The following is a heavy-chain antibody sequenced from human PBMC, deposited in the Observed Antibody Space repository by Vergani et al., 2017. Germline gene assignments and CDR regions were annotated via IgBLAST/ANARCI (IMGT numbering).Heavy chain of an antibody. J-gene: IGHJ5*02. Sequence: VQLVESGGGLVQPGGSLRLSCTASGFTFSSYLMSWVRQAPGKGLQWVANIKQDGSEKYYVDSVKGRFTISRDNAKNSLYLQMNSLRAEDTAVYYCARGWWFDPWGQGTLVTVSS. CDR1: GFTFSSYL. CDR3: ARGWWFDP. CDR2: IKQDGSEK. V-gene: IGHV3-7*03.